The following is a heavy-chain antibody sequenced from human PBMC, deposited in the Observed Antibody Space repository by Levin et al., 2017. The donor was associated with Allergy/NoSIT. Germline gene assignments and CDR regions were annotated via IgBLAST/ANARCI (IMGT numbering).Heavy chain of an antibody. CDR1: GYTFTGYY. CDR3: ARGLGYYYGSGSYSI. V-gene: IGHV1-2*02. CDR2: INPNSGGT. Sequence: ASVKVSCKASGYTFTGYYMHWVRQAPGQGLEWMGWINPNSGGTNYAQKFQGRVTMTRDTSISTAYMELSRLRSDDTAVYYCARGLGYYYGSGSYSIWGQGTMVTVSS. D-gene: IGHD3-10*01. J-gene: IGHJ3*02.